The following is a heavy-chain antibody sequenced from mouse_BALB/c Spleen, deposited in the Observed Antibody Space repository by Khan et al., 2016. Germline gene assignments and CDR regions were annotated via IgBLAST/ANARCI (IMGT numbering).Heavy chain of an antibody. CDR3: ARDGDGY. D-gene: IGHD2-3*01. CDR1: GYTSTDYA. CDR2: ISTYYGDA. Sequence: QVQLQQPGAELARPGVSVKISCKGSGYTSTDYAMHWVKQSHAKSLERSGVISTYYGDASYNQKFKGKATMTVDKSSSTAYMVLARLKSEDSASYYSARDGDGYWGQGTTRTVSS. J-gene: IGHJ2*01. V-gene: IGHV1S137*01.